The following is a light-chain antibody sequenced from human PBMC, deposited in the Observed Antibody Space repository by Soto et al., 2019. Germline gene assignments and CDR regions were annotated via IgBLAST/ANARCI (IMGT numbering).Light chain of an antibody. CDR1: QSVSSN. CDR2: GAS. Sequence: EIGMTQYLASVSGSAGERITLSCVASQSVSSNLAWYQQKPGQAPRLLIYGASTRATGIPARFSGSGSGTEFTLTISSLQSEDFAVYYCQQYNNWPPITFGQGTRLEIK. J-gene: IGKJ5*01. V-gene: IGKV3-15*01. CDR3: QQYNNWPPIT.